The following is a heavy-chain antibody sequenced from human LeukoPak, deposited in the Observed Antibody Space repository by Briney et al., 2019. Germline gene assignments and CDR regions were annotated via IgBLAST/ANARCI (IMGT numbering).Heavy chain of an antibody. D-gene: IGHD2-15*01. CDR1: GYSISSGYY. CDR2: IYHSGST. Sequence: SETLSLTCAVSGYSISSGYYWGGIRQPPGKGLEWIGSIYHSGSTYYNPSLKSRVTISVDTSKNQFSLKLSSVTAADTAVYYCARPYCSGGSCYGWFDPWGQGTLVTVSS. CDR3: ARPYCSGGSCYGWFDP. J-gene: IGHJ5*02. V-gene: IGHV4-38-2*01.